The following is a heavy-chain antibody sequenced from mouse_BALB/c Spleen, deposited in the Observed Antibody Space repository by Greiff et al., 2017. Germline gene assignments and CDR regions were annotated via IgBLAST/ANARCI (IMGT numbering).Heavy chain of an antibody. Sequence: EVKVVESGGDLVKPGGSLKLSCAASGFTFSSYYMYWVRQTPEKRLEWVATISDGGSYTYYPDSVKGRFTISRDNAKNNLYLQMSSLKSEDTAMYYCARGSDYDTWFAYWGQGTLVTVSA. CDR3: ARGSDYDTWFAY. J-gene: IGHJ3*01. V-gene: IGHV5-4*02. CDR1: GFTFSSYY. CDR2: ISDGGSYT. D-gene: IGHD2-4*01.